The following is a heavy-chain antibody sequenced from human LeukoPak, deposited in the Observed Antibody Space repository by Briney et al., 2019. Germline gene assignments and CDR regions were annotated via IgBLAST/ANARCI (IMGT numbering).Heavy chain of an antibody. J-gene: IGHJ5*02. CDR3: TRIWGYGNWFAP. V-gene: IGHV3-53*01. CDR1: GFTVSSNY. CDR2: IYSGGST. D-gene: IGHD7-27*01. Sequence: GGSLRLSCAASGFTVSSNYMNWVRQAPGKGLEWVSVIYSGGSTYYADSVKGRFTISRDNSKSTLYLQMNSLRAEDTAVYYCTRIWGYGNWFAPWGQGTMVTVSS.